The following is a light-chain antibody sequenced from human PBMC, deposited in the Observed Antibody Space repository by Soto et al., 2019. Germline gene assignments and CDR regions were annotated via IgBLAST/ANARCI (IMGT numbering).Light chain of an antibody. CDR2: DAS. Sequence: VMTQSPATLPLSPGDRATLSCRGCQSVGTYLAWYQQKPGQVPRLLIYDASNRATGIPARFSGSGSGTDFTLTISSLEPEDFAVYYCQQRFTWPLTFGGGTKVEIK. J-gene: IGKJ4*01. V-gene: IGKV3-11*01. CDR3: QQRFTWPLT. CDR1: QSVGTY.